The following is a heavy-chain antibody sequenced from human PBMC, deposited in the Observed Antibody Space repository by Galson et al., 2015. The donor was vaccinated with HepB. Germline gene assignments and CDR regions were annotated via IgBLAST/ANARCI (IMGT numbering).Heavy chain of an antibody. D-gene: IGHD6-6*01. CDR1: GFTFSSYS. CDR2: ISSSSSYI. Sequence: SLRLSCAASGFTFSSYSMNWVRQAPGKGLEWVSSISSSSSYIYYADSVKGRFTISRDNAKNSLYLQMNSLRAEDTAVYYCARAPTVIAAPWDYYYYMDVWGKGTTVTVSS. J-gene: IGHJ6*03. V-gene: IGHV3-21*01. CDR3: ARAPTVIAAPWDYYYYMDV.